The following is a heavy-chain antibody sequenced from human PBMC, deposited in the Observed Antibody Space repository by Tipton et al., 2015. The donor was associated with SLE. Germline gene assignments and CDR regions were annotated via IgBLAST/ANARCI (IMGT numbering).Heavy chain of an antibody. D-gene: IGHD3-16*01. CDR2: LHYSGRA. J-gene: IGHJ6*03. CDR1: GDSITSGSYY. Sequence: TLSLTCSVSGDSITSGSYYWVWIRQPPGKGLEWIGRLHYSGRAYYNPSLKSRVTISLDTSRTQFSLKLTSVTAADTAVYYCARGRPRATQAWGGYYYYMDVWGKGTTVTVSS. V-gene: IGHV4-39*07. CDR3: ARGRPRATQAWGGYYYYMDV.